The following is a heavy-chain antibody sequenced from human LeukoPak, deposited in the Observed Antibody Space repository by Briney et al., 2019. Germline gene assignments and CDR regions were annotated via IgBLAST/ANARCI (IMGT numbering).Heavy chain of an antibody. CDR3: ARRVGETILYNYGLSLDP. V-gene: IGHV3-11*01. Sequence: GGSLRLSCAASGFTFSDYYMSWIRQAPGKGLEWVSYINSNGSTIYYADSVKGRFTISRDNAKNSLYLQMNSLRAEDTAMYYWARRVGETILYNYGLSLDPWGQGTLVTVSS. J-gene: IGHJ5*02. D-gene: IGHD4-17*01. CDR2: INSNGSTI. CDR1: GFTFSDYY.